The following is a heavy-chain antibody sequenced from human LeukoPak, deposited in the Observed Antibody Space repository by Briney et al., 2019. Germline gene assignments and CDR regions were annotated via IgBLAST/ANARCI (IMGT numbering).Heavy chain of an antibody. Sequence: ASVKVSCRASGYTFTGSYMHGVQRPLGKGPEWMGWINPNSGGTNYAQKFQGRVTMTRDTSISTAYMELSRLRSDDTAVYYCARADHDYYFDYWGQGTLVTVSS. J-gene: IGHJ4*02. V-gene: IGHV1-2*02. CDR1: GYTFTGSY. CDR3: ARADHDYYFDY. D-gene: IGHD2-21*02. CDR2: INPNSGGT.